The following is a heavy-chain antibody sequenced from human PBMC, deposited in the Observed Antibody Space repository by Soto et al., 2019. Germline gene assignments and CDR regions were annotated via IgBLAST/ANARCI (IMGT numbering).Heavy chain of an antibody. CDR2: IKTDGSDK. V-gene: IGHV3-7*05. D-gene: IGHD3-10*01. Sequence: EVQLVESGGGLVQPGGSLRLSCSASGFTFSDYWMSWVRQAPGKGLECVANIKTDGSDKYYVDPVKGRFTIYRDNAKNSLYLQMNSLRAEDTAVYYCASSMGRGGNDYWGQGPLVTVSS. CDR3: ASSMGRGGNDY. CDR1: GFTFSDYW. J-gene: IGHJ4*02.